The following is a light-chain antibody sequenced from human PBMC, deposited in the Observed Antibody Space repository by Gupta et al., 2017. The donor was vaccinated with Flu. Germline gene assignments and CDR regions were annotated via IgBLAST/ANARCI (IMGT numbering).Light chain of an antibody. Sequence: SWYQQHTGTAPNVIIFDVRNRHSGVSNCFSGSKSGTTASVTISGPQAEVEADYYCNAQTASSNLWVFGGGTRLTVL. J-gene: IGLJ3*02. V-gene: IGLV2-14*04. CDR3: NAQTASSNLWV. CDR2: DVR.